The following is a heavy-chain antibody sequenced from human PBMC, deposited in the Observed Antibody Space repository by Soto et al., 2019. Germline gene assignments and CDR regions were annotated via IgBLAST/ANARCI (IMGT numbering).Heavy chain of an antibody. J-gene: IGHJ4*02. V-gene: IGHV4-59*01. CDR1: GDSISSYY. CDR3: ARGSGSYPYYFDY. CDR2: VFYTGTT. D-gene: IGHD1-26*01. Sequence: SETLSLTCTVSGDSISSYYWNWIRQPPGKGLEWIGYVFYTGTTNYNLSLESRVTISVDTSKNQFSLKVTSVTAADTAVYYCARGSGSYPYYFDYWGQGTLVTVSS.